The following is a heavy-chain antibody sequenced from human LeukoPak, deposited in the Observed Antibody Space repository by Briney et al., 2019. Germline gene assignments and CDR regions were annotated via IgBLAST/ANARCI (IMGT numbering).Heavy chain of an antibody. CDR2: INSDGSST. D-gene: IGHD5-12*01. Sequence: GGSLSLFCAASGFTLSSYWMHWVRQAPGKGLVWVSHINSDGSSTNYADSVKGRFTISRDNAKNTLYLQMNSLRAEDTAVYYCARVRPSGYPDYWGQGTLVTVSS. J-gene: IGHJ4*02. V-gene: IGHV3-74*01. CDR3: ARVRPSGYPDY. CDR1: GFTLSSYW.